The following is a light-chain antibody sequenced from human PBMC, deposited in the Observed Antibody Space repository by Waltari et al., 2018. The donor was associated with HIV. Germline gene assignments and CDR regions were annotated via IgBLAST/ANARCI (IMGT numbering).Light chain of an antibody. CDR2: WAS. CDR1: QSVLFNSKNRNY. J-gene: IGKJ2*01. Sequence: DIVMTQSPDSLAVSLGERATINCKSSQSVLFNSKNRNYLAWYQQKPGQPPKLLIYWASTREYGVPDRFSGSGSATDFTLTIISLQAEDVAVYFCQQYFRTLYTFGQGTKLEIK. V-gene: IGKV4-1*01. CDR3: QQYFRTLYT.